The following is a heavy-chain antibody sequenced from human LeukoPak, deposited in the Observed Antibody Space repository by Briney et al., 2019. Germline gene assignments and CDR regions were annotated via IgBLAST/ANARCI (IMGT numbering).Heavy chain of an antibody. CDR2: FYPGDSDT. D-gene: IGHD6-13*01. CDR3: ARAGIAAAGKVTRPYYYYMDV. J-gene: IGHJ6*03. V-gene: IGHV5-51*01. CDR1: GYSFTSYR. Sequence: VESLKISYKGSGYSFTSYRIGWVRQMPGKGLDWMGIFYPGDSDTTYHPPFQGQATIPADKSTSAAYLQWSSLKASDPAMYYCARAGIAAAGKVTRPYYYYMDVWGKGTTVTISS.